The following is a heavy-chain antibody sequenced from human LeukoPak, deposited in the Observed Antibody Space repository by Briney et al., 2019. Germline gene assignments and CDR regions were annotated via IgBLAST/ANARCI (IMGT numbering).Heavy chain of an antibody. CDR2: VSSSGSYI. J-gene: IGHJ4*02. Sequence: GGSLRLSCTASGFTFSSHTMNWVRQARGKGLEWVSYVSSSGSYIHYADSVRGRFTISRDNAKSSLYLQMNSLRAEDTAVYYCVRGDSGYPDYWGQGTLVTVSS. CDR1: GFTFSSHT. D-gene: IGHD5-12*01. V-gene: IGHV3-21*01. CDR3: VRGDSGYPDY.